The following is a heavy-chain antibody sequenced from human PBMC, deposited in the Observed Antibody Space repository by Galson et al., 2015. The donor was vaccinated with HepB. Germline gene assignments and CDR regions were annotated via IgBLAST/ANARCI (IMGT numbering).Heavy chain of an antibody. Sequence: SLRLSCAASGFTVSSDYMNWVRQAPGKGLEWVSVIYTGGSTYYADSVKGRFTIPRENSKNTVYRQMNSLRPEDTAVYYCARILYNWNVNYYYGMDVWGQGTTLTLSS. V-gene: IGHV3-66*01. D-gene: IGHD1-20*01. J-gene: IGHJ6*02. CDR3: ARILYNWNVNYYYGMDV. CDR1: GFTVSSDY. CDR2: IYTGGST.